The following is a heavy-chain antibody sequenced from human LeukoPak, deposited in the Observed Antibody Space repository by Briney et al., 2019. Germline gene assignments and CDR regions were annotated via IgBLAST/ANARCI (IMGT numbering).Heavy chain of an antibody. CDR2: ISNSDGNT. J-gene: IGHJ6*03. V-gene: IGHV3-23*01. D-gene: IGHD5-18*01. Sequence: PGGSLRLSCAASGFTFSSYAMSWVRQAPGKGLEWVSTISNSDGNTYYADSVQGRFTISRDNSKNTLYLQMNSLTAEDTAVYYCARVGTAMVTIVAPYYMDVWGKGTTVTVSS. CDR3: ARVGTAMVTIVAPYYMDV. CDR1: GFTFSSYA.